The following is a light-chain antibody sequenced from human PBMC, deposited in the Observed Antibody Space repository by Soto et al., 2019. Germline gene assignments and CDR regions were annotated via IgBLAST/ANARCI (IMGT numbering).Light chain of an antibody. J-gene: IGKJ3*01. Sequence: DIQMTQSPSSLSASVGDRVTITCRASQGISDSLAWYQQKPGKVPKLLIYAASTLQSGVPFRFSGSGSVTDFTLTISSLQPEDVATYYCQKYNSAPLTFGPGTKVDIK. CDR1: QGISDS. CDR2: AAS. CDR3: QKYNSAPLT. V-gene: IGKV1-27*01.